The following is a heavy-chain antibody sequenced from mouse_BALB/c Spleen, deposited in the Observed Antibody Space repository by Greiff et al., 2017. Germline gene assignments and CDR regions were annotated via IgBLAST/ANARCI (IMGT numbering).Heavy chain of an antibody. CDR3: ARSRTVGFAY. CDR2: IDTSDSYT. V-gene: IGHV1-69*01. D-gene: IGHD1-1*01. Sequence: QVQLQQPGAELVMPGASVKMSCKASGYTFTDYWMHWVKQRPGQGLEWIGAIDTSDSYTSYNQKFKGKATLTVDESSSTAYMQLSSLTSEDSAVYYCARSRTVGFAYWGQGTLVTVSA. J-gene: IGHJ3*01. CDR1: GYTFTDYW.